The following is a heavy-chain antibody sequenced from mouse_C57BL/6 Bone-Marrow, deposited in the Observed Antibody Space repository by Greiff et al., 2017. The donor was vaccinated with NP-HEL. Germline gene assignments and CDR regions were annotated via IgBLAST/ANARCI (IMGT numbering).Heavy chain of an antibody. D-gene: IGHD2-2*01. J-gene: IGHJ1*03. V-gene: IGHV10-1*01. Sequence: EVMLVESGGGLVQPKGSLKLSCAASGFSFNTYAMNWVRQAPGKGLEWVARIRSKSNNYATYYADSVKDRFTISRDDSESMLYLQMNNLKTEDTAMYYCVRQVTRDWYFDVWGTGTTVTVSS. CDR3: VRQVTRDWYFDV. CDR1: GFSFNTYA. CDR2: IRSKSNNYAT.